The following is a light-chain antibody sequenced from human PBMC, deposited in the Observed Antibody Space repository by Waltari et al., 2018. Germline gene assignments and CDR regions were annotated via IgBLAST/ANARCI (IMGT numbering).Light chain of an antibody. CDR3: SSYAGSNNLV. V-gene: IGLV2-8*01. Sequence: QSALTQPPSASGSPGQSVTISCTGTSSDVGDYVSWYQQHPGKAPKLMISEVTKRPSGVPDRFSCSKSGNTASLTVSGLQAEDEADYYCSSYAGSNNLVFGGGTKLTVL. J-gene: IGLJ2*01. CDR1: SSDVGDY. CDR2: EVT.